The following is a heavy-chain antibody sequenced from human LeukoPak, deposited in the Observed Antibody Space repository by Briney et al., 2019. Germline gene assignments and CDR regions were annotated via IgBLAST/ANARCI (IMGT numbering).Heavy chain of an antibody. CDR3: ARVWFGELFEFDY. D-gene: IGHD3-10*01. J-gene: IGHJ4*02. CDR1: GGTFSTYP. Sequence: ASVKVSCKASGGTFSTYPISWVRQAPGQGLEWMGGIIPIVGIANYAQKFRGRVTITADKSTNTAYMELSSLRSEDTAVYYCARVWFGELFEFDYWGQGTLVTVSS. CDR2: IIPIVGIA. V-gene: IGHV1-69*17.